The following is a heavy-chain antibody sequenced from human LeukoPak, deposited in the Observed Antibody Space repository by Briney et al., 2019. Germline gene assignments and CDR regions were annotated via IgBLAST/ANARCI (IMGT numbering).Heavy chain of an antibody. D-gene: IGHD2-15*01. CDR3: ARSMIGGARGSFDP. CDR2: ISAYNGNT. J-gene: IGHJ5*02. V-gene: IGHV1-18*01. CDR1: GYTFTSYG. Sequence: ASVKVSCKASGYTFTSYGISWVRQAPGQGLEWMGSISAYNGNTNYAQKLQGRVTLTTGTSTSTAYMELRSLRSDDTAVYYCARSMIGGARGSFDPWGQGNLVTVSS.